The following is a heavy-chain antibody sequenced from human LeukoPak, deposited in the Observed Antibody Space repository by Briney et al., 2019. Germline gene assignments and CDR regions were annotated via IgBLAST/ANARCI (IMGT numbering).Heavy chain of an antibody. V-gene: IGHV1-69*04. CDR1: GGTFSSYA. J-gene: IGHJ4*02. CDR3: AGGGTMVRGVPDY. D-gene: IGHD3-10*01. Sequence: SVKVSCKASGGTFSSYAISWVRQAPGQGLEWMGRIIPILGIANYAQKFQGRVTITADKSTSTAYMELSSLRSEDTAVYSCAGGGTMVRGVPDYWGQGTLVTVSS. CDR2: IIPILGIA.